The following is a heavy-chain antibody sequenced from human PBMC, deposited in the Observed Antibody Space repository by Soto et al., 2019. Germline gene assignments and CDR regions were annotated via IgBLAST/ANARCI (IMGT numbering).Heavy chain of an antibody. D-gene: IGHD3-3*01. Sequence: SETLSLTCAVYGGSFSGYYWSWIRQPPGKGLEWIGEINHSGSTNYNPSLKSRVTISVDTSKNQFSLKLSSVTAADTAVYYCARVRVFGVVIKYYYGMDVWGQGTTVTVSS. CDR2: INHSGST. CDR1: GGSFSGYY. V-gene: IGHV4-34*01. CDR3: ARVRVFGVVIKYYYGMDV. J-gene: IGHJ6*02.